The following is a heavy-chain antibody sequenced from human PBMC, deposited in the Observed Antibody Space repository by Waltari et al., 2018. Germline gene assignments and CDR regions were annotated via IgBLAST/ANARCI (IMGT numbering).Heavy chain of an antibody. D-gene: IGHD3-16*02. V-gene: IGHV4-39*02. CDR1: GCSISSRSYY. CDR2: IYYSGST. CDR3: AREAFYDYVWGGYRYTDY. Sequence: QLQLQESGPGLVKPSETLSLTCTVSGCSISSRSYYWGWLRQPPGTGLEWIGTIYYSGSTYYNPSLKSRVTISVDTSKNQFSLKLSSVTAADTAVYYCAREAFYDYVWGGYRYTDYWGQGTLVTVSS. J-gene: IGHJ4*02.